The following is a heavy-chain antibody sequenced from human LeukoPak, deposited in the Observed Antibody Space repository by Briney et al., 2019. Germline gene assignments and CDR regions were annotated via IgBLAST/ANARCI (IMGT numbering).Heavy chain of an antibody. CDR1: GSTFTSYG. V-gene: IGHV1-2*06. CDR2: INPNNGGT. Sequence: ASVKVSCKASGSTFTSYGISWVRQAPGQGLEWMGRINPNNGGTNYAQNFQVRVTMTRDTSISTAYMELSSLRSEDTAVYYCARVGDGLNDAFDIWGQGTMVTVSS. CDR3: ARVGDGLNDAFDI. J-gene: IGHJ3*02. D-gene: IGHD5-24*01.